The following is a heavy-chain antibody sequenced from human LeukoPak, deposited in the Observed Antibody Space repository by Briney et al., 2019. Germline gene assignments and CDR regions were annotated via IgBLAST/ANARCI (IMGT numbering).Heavy chain of an antibody. CDR1: GGSISSYY. CDR3: ARSSGSGSYYNLDY. D-gene: IGHD3-10*01. Sequence: SETLSLTCTVSGGSISSYYWSWIRQPPGKGLEWIGYIYYSGSTNYNPSLKSRVTISVDTSKNQFSLKLSSVTAADTAVYYCARSSGSGSYYNLDYWSQGTLVTVSS. J-gene: IGHJ4*02. V-gene: IGHV4-59*01. CDR2: IYYSGST.